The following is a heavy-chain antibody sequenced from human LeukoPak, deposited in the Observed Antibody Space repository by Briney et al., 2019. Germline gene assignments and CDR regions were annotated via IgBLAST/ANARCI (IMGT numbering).Heavy chain of an antibody. CDR1: GGSISSYY. CDR2: IYYTGST. Sequence: SETLSLTCTVSGGSISSYYWSWIRQPPGKGLEWIGYIYYTGSTSFNPPLKSRVTMSVDTSKNQFSLKLSSVTAADTAVYYCAKTGGYSYGYAFDIWGQGTLVTVSS. J-gene: IGHJ3*02. CDR3: AKTGGYSYGYAFDI. D-gene: IGHD5-18*01. V-gene: IGHV4-59*01.